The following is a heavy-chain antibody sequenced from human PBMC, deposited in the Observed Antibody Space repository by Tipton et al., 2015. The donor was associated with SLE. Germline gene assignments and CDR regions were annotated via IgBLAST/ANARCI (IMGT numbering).Heavy chain of an antibody. J-gene: IGHJ6*02. CDR1: GDSINSGDYY. Sequence: TLSLTCTVSGDSINSGDYYWSWIRQPPGKGLEWIGYIYYSGSTYYNPSLKSRVTISLDTSKNQFSLKLSSMTAADTAVYYCARLVPSIFGVVTRGGMDVWGQGTTVTVFS. CDR2: IYYSGST. D-gene: IGHD3-3*01. V-gene: IGHV4-30-4*08. CDR3: ARLVPSIFGVVTRGGMDV.